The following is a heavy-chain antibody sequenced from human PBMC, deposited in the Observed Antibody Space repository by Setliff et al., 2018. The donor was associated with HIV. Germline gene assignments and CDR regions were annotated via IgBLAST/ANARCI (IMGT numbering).Heavy chain of an antibody. J-gene: IGHJ4*02. CDR1: GDTFNSHA. V-gene: IGHV1-69*05. CDR2: IIPIFGST. Sequence: SVKVSCKASGDTFNSHAISWVRQAPGQGLEWMGGIIPIFGSTSYAQKFQGRVTMTRDTSTSTVYMELSSLRSEDTAVYYCARVEYYYDSSGYYYDYWGQGTLVTVSS. CDR3: ARVEYYYDSSGYYYDY. D-gene: IGHD3-22*01.